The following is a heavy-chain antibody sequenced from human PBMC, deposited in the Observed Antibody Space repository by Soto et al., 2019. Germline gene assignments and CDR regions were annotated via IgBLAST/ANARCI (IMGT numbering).Heavy chain of an antibody. CDR1: GFTFSSYA. D-gene: IGHD6-13*01. Sequence: EVQLLESGGGLVQPGGSLRLSCAASGFTFSSYAMRWVRQAPGKGLEWVSAISGGTSSTYYADSVKGRFTISRDNSKNTLYLQMNSLIAEDTAVYYCAKERWAAAGTPTLDYWGQGTLVTVSS. CDR3: AKERWAAAGTPTLDY. CDR2: ISGGTSST. J-gene: IGHJ4*02. V-gene: IGHV3-23*01.